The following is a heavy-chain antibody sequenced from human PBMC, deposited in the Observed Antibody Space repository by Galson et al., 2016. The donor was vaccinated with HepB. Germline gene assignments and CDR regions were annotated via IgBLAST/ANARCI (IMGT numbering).Heavy chain of an antibody. CDR2: ISGYDGNT. CDR1: GYTFTNYG. D-gene: IGHD1-26*01. Sequence: SVKVSCKASGYTFTNYGITWVRQAPGQGLEWMGWISGYDGNTKYAQKFQGRVTTTADKSTSTAYMELSSLRSEDTAVYYCARAKFFTGGSRHNYYYALDVWGQGTTVTVSS. V-gene: IGHV1-18*04. J-gene: IGHJ6*02. CDR3: ARAKFFTGGSRHNYYYALDV.